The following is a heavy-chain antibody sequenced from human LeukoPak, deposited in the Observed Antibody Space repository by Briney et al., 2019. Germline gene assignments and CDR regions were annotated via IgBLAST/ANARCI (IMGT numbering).Heavy chain of an antibody. CDR2: ISYDGSNK. Sequence: GGSLRLSCAASGFTFSSYAMHWVRQAPGKGLEWVAVISYDGSNKYYADSVRGRFTISRDNSKNTLYLQMNSLRAEDTAVYYCARDRRIAGHGDFDYWGQGTLVTVSS. CDR3: ARDRRIAGHGDFDY. D-gene: IGHD6-6*01. V-gene: IGHV3-30-3*01. J-gene: IGHJ4*02. CDR1: GFTFSSYA.